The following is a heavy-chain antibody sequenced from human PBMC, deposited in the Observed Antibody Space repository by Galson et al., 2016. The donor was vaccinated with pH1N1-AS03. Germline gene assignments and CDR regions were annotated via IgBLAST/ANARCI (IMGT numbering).Heavy chain of an antibody. CDR3: ATGDLGSYCFVP. CDR1: GGTFSKYT. D-gene: IGHD3-10*01. Sequence: SVKVSCKASGGTFSKYTFNWLRQAPGQGLEWMGRIIPILGITNYAKKFQDRVTIISDKSTNSAYMNLSSLRSEDTAMYYCATGDLGSYCFVPRGQGTLVTVSS. V-gene: IGHV1-69*02. CDR2: IIPILGIT. J-gene: IGHJ4*01.